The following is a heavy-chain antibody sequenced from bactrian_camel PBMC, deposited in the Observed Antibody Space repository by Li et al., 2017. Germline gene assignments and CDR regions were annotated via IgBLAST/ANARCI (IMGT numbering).Heavy chain of an antibody. CDR2: INFSGGST. Sequence: VQLVESGGGLVQPGGSLRLSCQASGVPFGRAAIHWVRRAPGKGLEWVSAINFSGGSTFYAGSVKGRFTISRDNAENTVYLQMNGLQPEDTAMYYCNTDPPPPKAAMIWGFNVDWGQGTQVTVS. J-gene: IGHJ4*01. V-gene: IGHV3S40*01. D-gene: IGHD3*01. CDR3: NTDPPPPKAAMIWGFNVD. CDR1: GVPFGRAA.